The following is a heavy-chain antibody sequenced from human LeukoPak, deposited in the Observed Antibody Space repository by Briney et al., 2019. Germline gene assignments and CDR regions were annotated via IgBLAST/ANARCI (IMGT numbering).Heavy chain of an antibody. J-gene: IGHJ4*02. D-gene: IGHD1-26*01. Sequence: GGSLRLSWAASGFIFSSYGMHWVRQAPGKGLEWVALMAGDGSSIYYADSVKGRFTISRDNSKNTVYLQMNSLRPEDTAVYYCAKAAVYSKRWTPFDDWGRGTLVTVSS. CDR3: AKAAVYSKRWTPFDD. CDR1: GFIFSSYG. V-gene: IGHV3-30*18. CDR2: MAGDGSSI.